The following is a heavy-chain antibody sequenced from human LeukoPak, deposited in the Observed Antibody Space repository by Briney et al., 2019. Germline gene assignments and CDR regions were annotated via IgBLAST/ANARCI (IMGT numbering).Heavy chain of an antibody. CDR3: AKDGGYYYYYMDV. CDR2: IWYDGSKK. J-gene: IGHJ6*03. D-gene: IGHD3-16*01. CDR1: GFTFSSYG. Sequence: GGSLRLSCAASGFTFSSYGMHWVRQAPGKGLEWVAVIWYDGSKKYYADSVKGRFTISRDNSKNTLYLQMNSLRAEDTAVYYCAKDGGYYYYYMDVWGKGTTVTVSS. V-gene: IGHV3-33*06.